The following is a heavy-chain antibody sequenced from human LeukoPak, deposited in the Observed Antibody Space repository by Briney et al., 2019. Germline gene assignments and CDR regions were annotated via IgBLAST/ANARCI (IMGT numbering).Heavy chain of an antibody. CDR1: GGSISSGGYY. D-gene: IGHD3-10*01. CDR3: ARWFYYGSGRRQFDY. J-gene: IGHJ4*02. Sequence: SQTLSLTCTVSGGSISSGGYYWSWIRQPPGKGLEWIGYIYYSGSTSYNPSLKSRVTILMDTSKNQFSLNLSSVTAADTAVYYCARWFYYGSGRRQFDYWGQGTLVTVSS. V-gene: IGHV4-30-4*08. CDR2: IYYSGST.